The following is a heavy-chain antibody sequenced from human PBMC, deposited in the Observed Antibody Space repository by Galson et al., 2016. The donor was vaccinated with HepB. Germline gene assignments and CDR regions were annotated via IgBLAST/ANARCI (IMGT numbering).Heavy chain of an antibody. Sequence: SVKVSCKASGYIFSSYDINWVRQATGQGLEWMGWMNPNSGRTGYAQQFQGRVTMTRNTSISTAYMELSSLRSEDTAVYYCARVPSYYGSGSSRFDPWGQGTLVTVSS. V-gene: IGHV1-8*01. J-gene: IGHJ5*02. CDR2: MNPNSGRT. D-gene: IGHD3-10*01. CDR3: ARVPSYYGSGSSRFDP. CDR1: GYIFSSYD.